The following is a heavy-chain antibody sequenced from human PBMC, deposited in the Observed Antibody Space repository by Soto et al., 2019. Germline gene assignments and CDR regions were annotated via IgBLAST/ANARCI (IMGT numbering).Heavy chain of an antibody. D-gene: IGHD6-13*01. Sequence: PSETLSLTCSVSDGSLSSGGYYWSWIRQPPGKGLEWIGFIHGGGSTLYSPSLKSRLTISIGTSERQFSLKLSSVTAADTAVYYCVRGKDKDGSSFWFYWGQGTPVTVSS. CDR1: DGSLSSGGYY. V-gene: IGHV4-31*03. J-gene: IGHJ4*01. CDR2: IHGGGST. CDR3: VRGKDKDGSSFWFY.